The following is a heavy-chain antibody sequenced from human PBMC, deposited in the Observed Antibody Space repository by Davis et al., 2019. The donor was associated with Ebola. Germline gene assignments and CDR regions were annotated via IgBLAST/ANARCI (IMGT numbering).Heavy chain of an antibody. V-gene: IGHV1-3*01. D-gene: IGHD4-11*01. J-gene: IGHJ5*02. CDR3: ARDSSLATTSWFDP. CDR1: GYTFTSYA. CDR2: INAGNGNT. Sequence: ASVKVSCKASGYTFTSYAMHWVRQAPGQRLEWMGWINAGNGNTKYSQKFQGRVTITRDTSASTAYMELSSLRSEDTAVYYCARDSSLATTSWFDPWGQGTLVTVSS.